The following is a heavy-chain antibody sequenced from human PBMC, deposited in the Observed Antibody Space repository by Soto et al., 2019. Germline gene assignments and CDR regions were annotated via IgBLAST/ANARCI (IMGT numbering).Heavy chain of an antibody. J-gene: IGHJ6*02. CDR3: ARQIAAAQHSYCYGMDV. V-gene: IGHV5-51*01. CDR1: GYSFTSYW. CDR2: IYPGDSDT. D-gene: IGHD6-13*01. Sequence: PGESLKISCKGSGYSFTSYWIGWVRQMPGKGLEWMGIIYPGDSDTRYSPSFQGQVTISADKSISTAYLQWSSLKASDTAMYYCARQIAAAQHSYCYGMDVLGQGTTVNVS.